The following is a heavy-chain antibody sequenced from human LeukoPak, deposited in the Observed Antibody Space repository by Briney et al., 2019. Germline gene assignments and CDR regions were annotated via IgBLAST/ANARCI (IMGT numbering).Heavy chain of an antibody. CDR3: ASGLWFGEFLVI. J-gene: IGHJ3*02. CDR2: IIPILGIA. V-gene: IGHV1-69*04. D-gene: IGHD3-10*01. CDR1: GGTFSSYA. Sequence: SVKVSCKASGGTFSSYAISWVRQAPGQGLEWMGRIIPILGIANYAQKFQGRVTITADKSTSTAYMELSSLRSEDTAVYYCASGLWFGEFLVIWGQGTMVTVSS.